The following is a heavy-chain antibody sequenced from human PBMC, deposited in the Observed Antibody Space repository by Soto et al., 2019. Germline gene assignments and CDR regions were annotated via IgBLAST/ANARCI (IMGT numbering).Heavy chain of an antibody. Sequence: ASVKVSCKASGYTFTSYYMHWVRQAPGQGLEWMGIINPSGGSTSYAQKFQGRVTMTRDTSTSTVYMELSSLRSEDTAVYYCARIGGSAAGNYYYYGMDVWGQGTTVTVSS. CDR1: GYTFTSYY. J-gene: IGHJ6*02. CDR3: ARIGGSAAGNYYYYGMDV. V-gene: IGHV1-46*01. CDR2: INPSGGST. D-gene: IGHD6-13*01.